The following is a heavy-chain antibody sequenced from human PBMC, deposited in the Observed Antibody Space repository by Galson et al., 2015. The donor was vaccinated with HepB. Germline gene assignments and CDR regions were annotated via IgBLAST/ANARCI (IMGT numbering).Heavy chain of an antibody. D-gene: IGHD1-26*01. Sequence: SLRLSCAASGFTFSSYGMHWVRQAPGKGLEWVAVISYDGSNKYYADSVKGRFTISRDNSKNTLYLQMNSLRAEDTAVYYCAKMGATFDYWGQGTLVTVSS. V-gene: IGHV3-30*18. CDR1: GFTFSSYG. CDR2: ISYDGSNK. CDR3: AKMGATFDY. J-gene: IGHJ4*02.